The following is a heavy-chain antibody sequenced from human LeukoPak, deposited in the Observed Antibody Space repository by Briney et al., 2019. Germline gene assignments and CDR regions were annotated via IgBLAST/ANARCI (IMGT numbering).Heavy chain of an antibody. V-gene: IGHV1-69*05. CDR3: ARGRDGYNSGELDY. Sequence: SVKVSCKASGGTFSSCAISWVRQAPGQGLEWMGRIIPIFGTANYAQKFQGRVTITTDESTSTAYMELSSLRSEDTAVYYCARGRDGYNSGELDYWGQGTLVTVSS. CDR1: GGTFSSCA. D-gene: IGHD5-24*01. J-gene: IGHJ4*02. CDR2: IIPIFGTA.